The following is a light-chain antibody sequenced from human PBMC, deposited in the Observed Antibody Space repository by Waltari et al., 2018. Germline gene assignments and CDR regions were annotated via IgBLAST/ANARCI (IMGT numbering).Light chain of an antibody. CDR2: DAS. Sequence: DIQMTQSPSSLSASIGDRITITCQASQDIRNSLNWYQQKPGKAPKLLIYDASTLETGVPLRFSGSGSGTDFTFTISSLQPEDFATYYCQQYDNVPHSFGQGTRLDIK. J-gene: IGKJ2*03. CDR1: QDIRNS. CDR3: QQYDNVPHS. V-gene: IGKV1-33*01.